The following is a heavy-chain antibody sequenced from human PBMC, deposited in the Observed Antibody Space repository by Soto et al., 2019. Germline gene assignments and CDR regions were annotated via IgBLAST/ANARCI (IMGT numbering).Heavy chain of an antibody. Sequence: QVQLQESGPGLVKPSETLSLTCTVSGGSVSSGNYYWSWIRQPPGKRLEWIGYIYYSGSTNYNPSLKSRATISVDTSKNQFSLKLSSVTAADTAVYYCASYSSGWYDVSYWGQGTLVTVSS. CDR2: IYYSGST. CDR1: GGSVSSGNYY. J-gene: IGHJ4*02. D-gene: IGHD6-19*01. CDR3: ASYSSGWYDVSY. V-gene: IGHV4-61*01.